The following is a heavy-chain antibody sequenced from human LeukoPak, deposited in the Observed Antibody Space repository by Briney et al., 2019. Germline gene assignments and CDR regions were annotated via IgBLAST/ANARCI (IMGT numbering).Heavy chain of an antibody. CDR2: ISSNGGST. Sequence: GGSLRLSCAASAFTFTSYAMHWVRQAPGKGLEYLSAISSNGGSTYYAKSVKGRFTTSRDNSKNTLYLQMGSLRAEDMAVYYCARGGRGIAAAGAVGYFQHWGQGTLVTVSS. J-gene: IGHJ1*01. CDR3: ARGGRGIAAAGAVGYFQH. CDR1: AFTFTSYA. V-gene: IGHV3-64*01. D-gene: IGHD6-13*01.